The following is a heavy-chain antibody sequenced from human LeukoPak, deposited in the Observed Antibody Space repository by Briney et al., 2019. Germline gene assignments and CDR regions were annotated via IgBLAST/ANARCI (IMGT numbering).Heavy chain of an antibody. J-gene: IGHJ4*02. CDR2: IGSSGGSK. D-gene: IGHD6-13*01. Sequence: GGSLRLSCAASGFTFSNYGMSWVRQAPGKGLEWVSAIGSSGGSKYYTDSVKGRFTVSRDNSKNTLYLEMNSLRAEDTAVYYCATLISGSGTVNWGQGTLVTVSS. CDR3: ATLISGSGTVN. V-gene: IGHV3-23*01. CDR1: GFTFSNYG.